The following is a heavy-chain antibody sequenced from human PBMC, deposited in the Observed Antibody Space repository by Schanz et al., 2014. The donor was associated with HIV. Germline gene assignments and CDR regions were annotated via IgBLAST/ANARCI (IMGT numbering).Heavy chain of an antibody. CDR2: TSAHNGNT. CDR1: GYIFSSHD. D-gene: IGHD2-21*02. CDR3: ARSRYGDHPYYFDL. J-gene: IGHJ4*02. Sequence: QVQLVQSGAGVKKPGASVKVSCKASGYIFSSHDISWVRQAPGQGLEWMGWTSAHNGNTNYAQKLQDRVTMTADASTTTVYMYLSSLRSDDTAVYYCARSRYGDHPYYFDLWGQGTPVAVS. V-gene: IGHV1-18*01.